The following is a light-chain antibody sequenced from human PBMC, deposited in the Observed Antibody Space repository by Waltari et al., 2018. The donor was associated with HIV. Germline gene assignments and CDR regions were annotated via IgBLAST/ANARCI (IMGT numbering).Light chain of an antibody. CDR2: GAS. Sequence: EIVMTQSPATLSVSPGERVTLSCTASQNVITNLAWYQQKPGQAPRLLIYGASTRATGIPPRFSGVGSGAEFTLTIGSLQSEDFTFYYCQQYNKWPRTFGQGTKVEVK. CDR1: QNVITN. J-gene: IGKJ1*01. CDR3: QQYNKWPRT. V-gene: IGKV3-15*01.